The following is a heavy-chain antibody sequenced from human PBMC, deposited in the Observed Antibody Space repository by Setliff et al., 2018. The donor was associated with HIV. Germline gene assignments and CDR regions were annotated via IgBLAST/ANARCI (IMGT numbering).Heavy chain of an antibody. Sequence: GGSLRLSCAASGFPFSLYSMNWVRQTPGRGLEWVSSINGNTLYISYAASVRRRFTISRDNAKGSLYLQLASLRPEDTGVYFCARVGSSTSLDYWGQGILVTVSS. V-gene: IGHV3-21*06. D-gene: IGHD6-13*01. CDR2: INGNTLYI. CDR1: GFPFSLYS. CDR3: ARVGSSTSLDY. J-gene: IGHJ4*02.